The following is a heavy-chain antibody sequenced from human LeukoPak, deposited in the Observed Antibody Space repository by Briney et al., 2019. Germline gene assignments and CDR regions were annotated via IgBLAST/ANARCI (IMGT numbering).Heavy chain of an antibody. CDR3: AKGGCRGTCNPLAY. D-gene: IGHD2-15*01. CDR2: SGDSDGST. V-gene: IGHV3-23*01. CDR1: GFTFSGSG. Sequence: GGSLRLSCAASGFTFSGSGMSWVRQAPGRALEWISSSGDSDGSTYYADSLKGRFTISRDNSKNTLYLQMNSLRAEDTAVYYCAKGGCRGTCNPLAYWGQGALVTVSP. J-gene: IGHJ4*02.